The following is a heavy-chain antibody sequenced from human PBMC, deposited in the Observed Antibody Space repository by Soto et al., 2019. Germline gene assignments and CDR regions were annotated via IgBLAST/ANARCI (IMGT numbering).Heavy chain of an antibody. CDR3: AKGDYFDRRFDY. V-gene: IGHV3-7*03. CDR2: IKLDGSEK. Sequence: GSLRPSCAASGFTFSESWMSWVRQAPGKGLEWVATIKLDGSEKYYVDFVKGRFTVSRDNAKNSLYLQMNSLRVEDTAVYYCAKGDYFDRRFDYWGQGTLVTVSS. CDR1: GFTFSESW. J-gene: IGHJ4*02. D-gene: IGHD3-22*01.